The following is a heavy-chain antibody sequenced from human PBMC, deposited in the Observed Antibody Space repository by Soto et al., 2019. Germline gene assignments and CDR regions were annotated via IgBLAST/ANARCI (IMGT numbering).Heavy chain of an antibody. Sequence: EASVRVSCKASGYTFTSYGISWVRQAPGQGLEWMGWISAYNGNTNYAQKLQGRVTMTTDTSTSTAYMELRSLRSDDTAAYYCARDRRVRPYNWNDLHYYGMDVWGQGTTVTVSS. V-gene: IGHV1-18*01. CDR2: ISAYNGNT. D-gene: IGHD1-1*01. CDR1: GYTFTSYG. CDR3: ARDRRVRPYNWNDLHYYGMDV. J-gene: IGHJ6*02.